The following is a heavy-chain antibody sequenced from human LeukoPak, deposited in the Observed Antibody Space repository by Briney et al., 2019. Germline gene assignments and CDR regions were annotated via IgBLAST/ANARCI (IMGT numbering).Heavy chain of an antibody. CDR2: IYTSGST. CDR3: AREYGSGSEFDP. Sequence: SETLSLTCTVSGGSISSYYWSWLRQPAGKGLEWIGRIYTSGSTNYNPSLKRRVTMSVDTSKNQFSLNLTSVTAADTAVYYCAREYGSGSEFDPWGQGTLVTVSS. D-gene: IGHD3-10*01. V-gene: IGHV4-4*07. J-gene: IGHJ5*02. CDR1: GGSISSYY.